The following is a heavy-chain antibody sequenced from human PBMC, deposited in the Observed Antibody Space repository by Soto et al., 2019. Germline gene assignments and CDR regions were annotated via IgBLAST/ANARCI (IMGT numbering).Heavy chain of an antibody. V-gene: IGHV1-18*01. CDR1: GYTFTSYG. D-gene: IGHD2-2*02. Sequence: ASVKVSCKASGYTFTSYGISWVRQAPGQGLEWMGWISAYNGNTNYAQKLQGRVTMTTDTSTSTAYMELRSLRSDDTAVYYCARAYPGPYYYYYMDVWGKGTTVTVSS. CDR3: ARAYPGPYYYYYMDV. J-gene: IGHJ6*03. CDR2: ISAYNGNT.